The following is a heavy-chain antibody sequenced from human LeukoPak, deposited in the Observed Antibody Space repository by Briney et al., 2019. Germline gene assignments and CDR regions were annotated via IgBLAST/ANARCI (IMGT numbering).Heavy chain of an antibody. V-gene: IGHV3-21*01. CDR2: ISSSSSYI. CDR1: GFTFSSFS. CDR3: ARGPHTVTTTEDAFDI. Sequence: GGSLRLSCAASGFTFSSFSMNWVRQAPGKGLEWVSSISSSSSYIYYADSVKGRFTISRDNAKNSLYLQMNSLRVEDTAVYYCARGPHTVTTTEDAFDIWGQGTMVTVSS. J-gene: IGHJ3*02. D-gene: IGHD4-17*01.